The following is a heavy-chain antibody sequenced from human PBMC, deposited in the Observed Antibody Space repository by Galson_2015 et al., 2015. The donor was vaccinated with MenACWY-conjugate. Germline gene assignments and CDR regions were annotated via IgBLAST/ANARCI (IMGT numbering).Heavy chain of an antibody. CDR1: GFIFNTYC. Sequence: SLRLSCAASGFIFNTYCMHWVRQAPRKGLVWVSRINPGGSSTTYADSVKDRFTISRDNAKNTLYLQMNSLRPEDTAVFYCAKTRGASFYFDSWGQGTLVTVSS. CDR2: INPGGSST. CDR3: AKTRGASFYFDS. V-gene: IGHV3-74*01. J-gene: IGHJ4*02. D-gene: IGHD1-26*01.